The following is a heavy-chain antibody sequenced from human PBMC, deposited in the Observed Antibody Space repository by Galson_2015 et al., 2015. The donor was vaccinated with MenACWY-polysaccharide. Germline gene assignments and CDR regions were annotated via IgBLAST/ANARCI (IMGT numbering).Heavy chain of an antibody. V-gene: IGHV4-4*07. D-gene: IGHD7-27*01. CDR3: ARRSLGNWYFDL. CDR2: IHSTGST. J-gene: IGHJ2*01. Sequence: SETLSLTCTVSGGSITGYYWSWIRQPAGQGLEWVGRIHSTGSTTYNPSLKSRGTLSVDTSRNQLSLTLNSVTAADTAVYHCARRSLGNWYFDLWGRGTLVTVSS. CDR1: GGSITGYY.